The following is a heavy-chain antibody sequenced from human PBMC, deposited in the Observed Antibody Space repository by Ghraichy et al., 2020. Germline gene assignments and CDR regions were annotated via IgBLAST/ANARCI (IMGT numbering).Heavy chain of an antibody. J-gene: IGHJ4*02. V-gene: IGHV3-49*03. CDR3: SRAISYYYDSSGYYPFDY. CDR1: GFSFGDFA. CDR2: IRSKAYGGTT. D-gene: IGHD3-22*01. Sequence: GESLNISCTSSGFSFGDFAMSWFRQAPGKGLEWVGFIRSKAYGGTTEYAASVKGRFTISRDDSKSIAYLQMNSLKTEDTAAYYCSRAISYYYDSSGYYPFDYWGQGTLVTVSS.